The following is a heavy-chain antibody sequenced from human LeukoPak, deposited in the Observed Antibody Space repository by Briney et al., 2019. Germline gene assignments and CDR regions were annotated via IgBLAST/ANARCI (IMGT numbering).Heavy chain of an antibody. CDR3: ARIDCSSTSCTFDS. V-gene: IGHV3-48*03. D-gene: IGHD2-2*01. CDR1: GFSFSSYE. CDR2: ISSSGKTI. J-gene: IGHJ4*02. Sequence: PGGSLRLSCAASGFSFSSYEMNWVRQAPGKGLEWVSYISSSGKTIYADSVEGRFTISRDNAKNSLFLQMNSLRAEDTAVYYCARIDCSSTSCTFDSWGQGTLVTVSS.